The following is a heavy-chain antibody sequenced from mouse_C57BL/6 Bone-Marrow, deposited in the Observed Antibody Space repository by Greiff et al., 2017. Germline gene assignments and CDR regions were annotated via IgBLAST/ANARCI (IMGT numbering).Heavy chain of an antibody. Sequence: QVHVKQPGAELVKPGASVKMSCKASGYTFTSYWITWVKQRPGPGLEWIGDIYPGSGSTNYNEKFKSKATLTVDTSSSTAYMQLSSLTSEDSAVYYCARPTEYYYYAMDYWGQGTSVTVSS. CDR3: ARPTEYYYYAMDY. V-gene: IGHV1-55*01. D-gene: IGHD1-1*01. CDR2: IYPGSGST. J-gene: IGHJ4*01. CDR1: GYTFTSYW.